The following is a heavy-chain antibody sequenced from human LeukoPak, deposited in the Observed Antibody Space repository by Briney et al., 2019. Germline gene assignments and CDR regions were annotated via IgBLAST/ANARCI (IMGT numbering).Heavy chain of an antibody. J-gene: IGHJ4*02. CDR1: VGPISSYY. D-gene: IGHD4-17*01. V-gene: IGHV4-59*08. CDR3: ARHDQGGDYGY. CDR2: IYYSGST. Sequence: SETLSLTCSVSVGPISSYYWSWIRQPPPKVPEWIGYIYYSGSTNYNPSLKGRVTMSVDTSKNQFSLNLSSVTAADTAVYYCARHDQGGDYGYWGQGTLVTVSS.